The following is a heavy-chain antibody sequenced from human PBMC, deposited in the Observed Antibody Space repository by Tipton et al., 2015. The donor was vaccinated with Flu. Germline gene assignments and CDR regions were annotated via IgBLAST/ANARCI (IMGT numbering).Heavy chain of an antibody. D-gene: IGHD3-10*01. Sequence: TLSLTCTVSGASINNYYWRWIRQPPGKGLEWIGYIYYSGNTNYNPSLKSRVTMSLDASKSHFSLKLSSVTAADTAMYYCSSYYIRAFDIWGQGTMVTVSS. CDR2: IYYSGNT. CDR1: GASINNYY. V-gene: IGHV4-59*01. CDR3: SSYYIRAFDI. J-gene: IGHJ3*02.